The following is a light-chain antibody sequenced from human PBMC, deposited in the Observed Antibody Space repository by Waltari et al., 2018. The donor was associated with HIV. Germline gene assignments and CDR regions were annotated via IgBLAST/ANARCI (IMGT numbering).Light chain of an antibody. CDR3: QAWDSGTIV. CDR1: NLQHKY. Sequence: SYDLTQPPSVSVSSGQTATVTCSGLNLQHKYVSWYQQRSGQPPVLVLNQDTKRPPGIPERFFGSTSENTATLTINETQPLDEAHYSCQAWDSGTIVFGGGTRLTVL. V-gene: IGLV3-1*01. J-gene: IGLJ3*02. CDR2: QDT.